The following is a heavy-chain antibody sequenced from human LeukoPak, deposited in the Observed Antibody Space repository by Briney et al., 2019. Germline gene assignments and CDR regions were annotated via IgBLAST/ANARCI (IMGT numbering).Heavy chain of an antibody. CDR1: GGSFSGYY. CDR3: ARAPYPKDAFDI. J-gene: IGHJ3*02. Sequence: SETLSLTCAVYGGSFSGYYWSWIRQPPGKGLEWIGEINHSGSTNYNPSLKSRVTISVDTSKNQFSLKLSSVTAADTAVYYCARAPYPKDAFDIWGQGTTVTVSS. CDR2: INHSGST. V-gene: IGHV4-34*01.